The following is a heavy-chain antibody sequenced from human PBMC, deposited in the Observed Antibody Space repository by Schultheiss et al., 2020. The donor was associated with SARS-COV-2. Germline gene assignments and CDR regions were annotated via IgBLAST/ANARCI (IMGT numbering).Heavy chain of an antibody. CDR2: ISGSGGST. Sequence: GGSLRLSCAASGFTFSTYGMHWVRQAPGKGLEWVSAISGSGGSTYYADSVKGRFTISRDNAKNSLYLQMNSLRAEDTAVYYCVRDSGWQQMFDHWGQGALVTVSS. V-gene: IGHV3-21*01. J-gene: IGHJ4*02. CDR3: VRDSGWQQMFDH. D-gene: IGHD6-19*01. CDR1: GFTFSTYG.